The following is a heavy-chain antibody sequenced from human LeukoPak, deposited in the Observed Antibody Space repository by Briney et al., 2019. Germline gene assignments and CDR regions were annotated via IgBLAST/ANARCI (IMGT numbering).Heavy chain of an antibody. CDR3: ARHYYGSGSYMSTSWYYYMDV. V-gene: IGHV4-39*01. CDR1: GGSISSNSYY. J-gene: IGHJ6*03. CDR2: IYYSGST. Sequence: PSETLSLTCTVSGGSISSNSYYWGWIRQPPGKGLEWIVSIYYSGSTYYNPSLKSRVTISVDTSKNQFSLKLSSVAAADTAVYYCARHYYGSGSYMSTSWYYYMDVWGKGTTVTISS. D-gene: IGHD3-10*01.